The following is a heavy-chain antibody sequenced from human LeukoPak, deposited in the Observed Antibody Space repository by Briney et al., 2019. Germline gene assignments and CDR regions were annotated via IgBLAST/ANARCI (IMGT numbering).Heavy chain of an antibody. Sequence: SVKVSCKASGGTFSSYAISWVRRAPGQGLEWMGGIIPIFGTANYAQKFQGRVTITADESTSTAYMELSSLRSEDTAVYYCARVLSQPAYYFDYWGQGTLVTVSS. CDR2: IIPIFGTA. CDR3: ARVLSQPAYYFDY. J-gene: IGHJ4*02. D-gene: IGHD2-2*01. CDR1: GGTFSSYA. V-gene: IGHV1-69*01.